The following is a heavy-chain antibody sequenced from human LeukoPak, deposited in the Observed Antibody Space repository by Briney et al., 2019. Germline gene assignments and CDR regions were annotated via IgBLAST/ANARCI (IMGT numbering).Heavy chain of an antibody. D-gene: IGHD3-10*01. CDR1: GFTFSSYG. CDR2: IWYDGSNK. Sequence: GGSLRLSCAASGFTFSSYGMHWVRQAPGKGLEWVAVIWYDGSNKYYADSVKGRFTISRDNSKNTLYLQMNSLRAEDTAVYYCARGSRYYGSGSPPYYYGMDVWGQGTPVTVSS. V-gene: IGHV3-33*01. J-gene: IGHJ6*02. CDR3: ARGSRYYGSGSPPYYYGMDV.